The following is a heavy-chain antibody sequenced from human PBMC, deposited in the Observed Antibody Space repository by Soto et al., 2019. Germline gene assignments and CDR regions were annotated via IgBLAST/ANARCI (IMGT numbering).Heavy chain of an antibody. V-gene: IGHV3-30*18. CDR3: AKDSTSTGYRSSYFDC. Sequence: QVQVVESGGGVVQPGRSLRLSCAASGFSFRTYGMHWVRQAPGKGLEWVAVISNDGDNTYYTDSVKGRFTISRDNSKNTRYLQMSSLGPADTSMYYCAKDSTSTGYRSSYFDCWGQGTLVTVSS. CDR1: GFSFRTYG. J-gene: IGHJ4*02. CDR2: ISNDGDNT. D-gene: IGHD6-6*01.